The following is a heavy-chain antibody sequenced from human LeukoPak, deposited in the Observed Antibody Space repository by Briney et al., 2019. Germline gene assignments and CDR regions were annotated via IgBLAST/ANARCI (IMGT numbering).Heavy chain of an antibody. CDR2: ISYVGST. CDR1: DDSFSSHY. CDR3: ARDLVTVTKGFDI. V-gene: IGHV4-59*11. J-gene: IGHJ3*02. Sequence: SETLSLTCAVSDDSFSSHYWTWIRQPPGKGLEWVGYISYVGSTNYNPSLKSRVTISIDTSKNQFSLKLTSVTAADTAVYYCARDLVTVTKGFDIWGQGTMVSVSS. D-gene: IGHD4-17*01.